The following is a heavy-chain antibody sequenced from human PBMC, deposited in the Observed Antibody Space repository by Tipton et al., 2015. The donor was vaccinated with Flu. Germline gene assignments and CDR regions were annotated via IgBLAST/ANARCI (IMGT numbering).Heavy chain of an antibody. J-gene: IGHJ5*01. V-gene: IGHV4-38-2*01. CDR3: ARHGGDITWGHCSGGTCQWFES. Sequence: TLSLTCDVSGFSIKSGYYWDWIRQPPGKGLEWIGSIYHTGNTLTHPSLRSRVTMIVDTSKNQFSLRLTSVTAADTAVYYCARHGGDITWGHCSGGTCQWFESWGQGTLVTVSP. CDR2: IYHTGNT. D-gene: IGHD2-15*01. CDR1: GFSIKSGYY.